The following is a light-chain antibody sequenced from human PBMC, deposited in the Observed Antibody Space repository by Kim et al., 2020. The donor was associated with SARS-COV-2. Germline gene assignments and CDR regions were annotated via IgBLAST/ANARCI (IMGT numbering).Light chain of an antibody. CDR3: QAWDSSTGV. CDR2: QDS. V-gene: IGLV3-1*01. J-gene: IGLJ1*01. Sequence: SYELTQPPSVSVSPGQTASITCSGDKLGDKYACWYQQKPGQSPVLVIYQDSKRPSGIPERLSGSNSGNTATLNISGTQAMDEADYYCQAWDSSTGVFGTGTKVTVL. CDR1: KLGDKY.